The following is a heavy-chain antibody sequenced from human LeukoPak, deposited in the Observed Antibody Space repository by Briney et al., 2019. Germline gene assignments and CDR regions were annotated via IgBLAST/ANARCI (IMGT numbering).Heavy chain of an antibody. CDR3: ARDSCGGDCYPYTFDY. CDR1: GFTLRSYG. Sequence: PGRSLRLSCAASGFTLRSYGMHWVRQAPGKGLEWVAVIWYDGSNKYYADSVKGRFTISGDNSKNTLYLQMNSLRAEDTAVYYCARDSCGGDCYPYTFDYWGQGTLVTVSS. V-gene: IGHV3-33*01. CDR2: IWYDGSNK. D-gene: IGHD2-21*02. J-gene: IGHJ4*02.